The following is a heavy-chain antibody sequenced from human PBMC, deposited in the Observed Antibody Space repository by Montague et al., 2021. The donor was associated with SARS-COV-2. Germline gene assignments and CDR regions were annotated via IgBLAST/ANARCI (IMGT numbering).Heavy chain of an antibody. CDR2: IYYTGST. CDR1: GGSITSYY. V-gene: IGHV4-59*01. Sequence: SETLSLTCTVSGGSITSYYWSWIRQPPGEGLEWIGHIYYTGSTNYNPSLKSRGTISVDKSKNQFSLRLSSVTAADTAVYYCARSGFYDLLTGYSFGSIDPWGQGTLVTVSS. D-gene: IGHD3-9*01. J-gene: IGHJ5*02. CDR3: ARSGFYDLLTGYSFGSIDP.